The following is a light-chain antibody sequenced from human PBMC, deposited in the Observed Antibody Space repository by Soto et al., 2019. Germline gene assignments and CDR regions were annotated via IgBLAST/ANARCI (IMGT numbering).Light chain of an antibody. V-gene: IGLV2-14*01. CDR3: SSYTTAFFYV. CDR1: CSDIGAFNY. CDR2: GVT. J-gene: IGLJ1*01. Sequence: QSALTQPASVSGSPGQSITISCTGSCSDIGAFNYVAWYQQHPGKAPKLIIHGVTNRPSGVSSRFSGSKSDYTASLTISGLQAEDEADYYCSSYTTAFFYVFGTGTKVTVL.